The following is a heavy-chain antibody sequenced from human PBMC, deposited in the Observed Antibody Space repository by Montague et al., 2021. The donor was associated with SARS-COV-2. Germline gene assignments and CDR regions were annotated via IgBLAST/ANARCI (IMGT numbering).Heavy chain of an antibody. CDR3: ARDYSHCSGGSCVFDY. CDR2: IYSSGST. J-gene: IGHJ4*02. V-gene: IGHV4-4*07. Sequence: SETLSLTCTVSGGSISNYYWSWIRQPAGKGLEWIGSIYSSGSTNXNPSLKSRISMSVDTSKNQFSLKLSSVAAADTAIYYCARDYSHCSGGSCVFDYWGQGTLVTVSS. D-gene: IGHD2-15*01. CDR1: GGSISNYY.